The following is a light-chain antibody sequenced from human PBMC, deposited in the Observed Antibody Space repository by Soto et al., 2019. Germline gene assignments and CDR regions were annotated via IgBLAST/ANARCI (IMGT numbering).Light chain of an antibody. Sequence: IQLTQSPSSLSASVGDSVTITCRASQGISSFLAWYQQKPGKAPKLLIYAASTLQSGVQSRFSGSGSGTDFTLTIRSLQPEDFATYFCKQLNSYPITFGQGTRLEIK. V-gene: IGKV1-9*01. CDR2: AAS. CDR3: KQLNSYPIT. J-gene: IGKJ5*01. CDR1: QGISSF.